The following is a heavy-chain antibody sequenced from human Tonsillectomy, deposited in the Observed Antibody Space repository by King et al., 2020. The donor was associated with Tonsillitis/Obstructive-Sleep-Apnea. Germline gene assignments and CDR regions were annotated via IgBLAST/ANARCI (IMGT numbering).Heavy chain of an antibody. CDR2: IGSSGSTI. CDR3: AGVYRSSWSSRYYYYMDV. CDR1: GFSFSDFY. J-gene: IGHJ6*03. Sequence: VQLVESGGGLVRPGGSLRLSCAASGFSFSDFYMSWIRQAPGKGLEWVSYIGSSGSTIYYADSVRGRFTISRDNAKNSLYLQLNSLRAEDTAVYYCAGVYRSSWSSRYYYYMDVWGKGNTVTVSS. D-gene: IGHD6-13*01. V-gene: IGHV3-11*01.